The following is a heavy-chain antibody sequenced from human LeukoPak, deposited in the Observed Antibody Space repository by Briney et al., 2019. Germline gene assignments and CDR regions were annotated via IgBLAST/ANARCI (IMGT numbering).Heavy chain of an antibody. Sequence: PSETLSLTCTVSGGSIRSSYYYWGWIRQPPGKGLEWIGSIYDSGSTNYNPSLKSRVTISVDTSKNQFSLKLSYVTAADTAVYYCARGRVVGYCSSTSCPKRYGMDVWGQGTTVTVSS. D-gene: IGHD2-2*01. CDR1: GGSIRSSYYY. CDR2: IYDSGST. V-gene: IGHV4-39*07. J-gene: IGHJ6*02. CDR3: ARGRVVGYCSSTSCPKRYGMDV.